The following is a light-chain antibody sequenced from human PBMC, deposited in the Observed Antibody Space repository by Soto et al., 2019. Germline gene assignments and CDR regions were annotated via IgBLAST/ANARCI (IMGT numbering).Light chain of an antibody. CDR2: GAS. Sequence: EIVITQSPDTLSVSPGERATLSCRASQSVSNNLAWYQQKPGQAPRLLIYGASARATGIPARFSGSGSGTEFTLTISSLQSEDFAVYYCQQYNNWPRTFGQGTKVDIK. J-gene: IGKJ1*01. V-gene: IGKV3-15*01. CDR1: QSVSNN. CDR3: QQYNNWPRT.